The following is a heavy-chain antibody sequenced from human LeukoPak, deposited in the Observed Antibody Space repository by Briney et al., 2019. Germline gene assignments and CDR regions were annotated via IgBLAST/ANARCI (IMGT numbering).Heavy chain of an antibody. CDR2: ISSSGSTI. D-gene: IGHD2-8*02. Sequence: GGSLRLSCAASGFTFSSYEMNWVRQAPGKGLEWVSYISSSGSTIYYADSVKGRFTISRDNSKNTLYLQMNSLRAEDTAVYYCARVSYWADAFDIWGQGTMVTVSS. V-gene: IGHV3-48*03. CDR3: ARVSYWADAFDI. CDR1: GFTFSSYE. J-gene: IGHJ3*02.